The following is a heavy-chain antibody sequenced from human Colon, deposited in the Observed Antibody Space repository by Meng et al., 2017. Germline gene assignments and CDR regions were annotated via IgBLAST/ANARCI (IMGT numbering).Heavy chain of an antibody. CDR1: GFTFSGFS. Sequence: AQRVGWGGGLVKPGESMRLSCAVSGFTFSGFSLDWVRPAPGKGLEWVASITGDSTYIYYADSVKGRFTVSRDNAKTSLYLQMNSLRADDTAVYYCTRGWMHEWGQGTLVTVSS. J-gene: IGHJ4*01. CDR3: TRGWMHE. V-gene: IGHV3-21*01. D-gene: IGHD2-2*03. CDR2: ITGDSTYI.